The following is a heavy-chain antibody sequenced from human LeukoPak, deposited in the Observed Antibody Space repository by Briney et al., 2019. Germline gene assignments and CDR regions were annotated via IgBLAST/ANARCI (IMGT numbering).Heavy chain of an antibody. J-gene: IGHJ4*02. V-gene: IGHV3-74*01. CDR1: GFTFSFYW. CDR3: ARDNEYCTGGACRLDY. D-gene: IGHD2-8*02. Sequence: PGGSLRLSCASSGFTFSFYWMHWVRHAPGKGLVWVSRINNDGSSTSYAGSVKGRFTISRDNAKNTLYLQMNNLRAEDTAVYYCARDNEYCTGGACRLDYWGQGALVTVSS. CDR2: INNDGSST.